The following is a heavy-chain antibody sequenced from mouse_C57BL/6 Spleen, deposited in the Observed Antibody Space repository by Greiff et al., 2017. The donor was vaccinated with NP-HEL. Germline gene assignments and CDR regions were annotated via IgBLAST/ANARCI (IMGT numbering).Heavy chain of an antibody. CDR1: GFTFSSYA. V-gene: IGHV5-9-1*02. CDR2: ISSGGDYI. CDR3: TRDSGYYGSSSHFDY. J-gene: IGHJ2*01. Sequence: EVKLEESGEGLVKPGGSLKLSCAASGFTFSSYAMSWVRQTPEKRLEWVAYISSGGDYIYYADTVKGRFTISRDNARNTLYLQMSSLKSEDTAMYYCTRDSGYYGSSSHFDYWGQGTTLTVSS. D-gene: IGHD1-1*01.